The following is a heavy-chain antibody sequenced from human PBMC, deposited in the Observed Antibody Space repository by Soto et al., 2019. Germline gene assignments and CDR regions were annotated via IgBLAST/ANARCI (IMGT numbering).Heavy chain of an antibody. CDR1: GGSFSGYY. D-gene: IGHD3-9*01. Sequence: SETLSLTCAVYGGSFSGYYWSWIRQPPGKGLEWIGEINHSGSTNYNPSLKSRVTISVDTSKDQFSLKLSSVTAADTAVYYCARHGDFDWLLHDFDYWGQGTLVTVSS. CDR2: INHSGST. J-gene: IGHJ4*02. V-gene: IGHV4-34*01. CDR3: ARHGDFDWLLHDFDY.